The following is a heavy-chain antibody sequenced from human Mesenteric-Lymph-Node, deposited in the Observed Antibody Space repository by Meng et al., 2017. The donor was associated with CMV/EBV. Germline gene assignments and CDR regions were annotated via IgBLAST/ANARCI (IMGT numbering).Heavy chain of an antibody. CDR2: ISSSGSTI. V-gene: IGHV3-48*03. D-gene: IGHD2-15*01. J-gene: IGHJ6*02. CDR1: GFTFSSYE. CDR3: AREGYCSGGSCYVSYYGMDV. Sequence: GESQKISCAASGFTFSSYEMNWVRQAPGKGLEWVSYISSSGSTIYYADSVKGRFTISRDNAKNSLYLQMNSLRAEDTAGYYCAREGYCSGGSCYVSYYGMDVWGQGTTVTVSS.